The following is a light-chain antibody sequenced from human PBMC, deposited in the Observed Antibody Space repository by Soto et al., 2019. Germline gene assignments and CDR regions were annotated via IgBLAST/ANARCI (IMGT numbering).Light chain of an antibody. J-gene: IGLJ1*01. Sequence: LTQPASVSGSPGQSITISCTGTSSDVGGYNYVSWYQQHPGKAPKLMIYDVSNRPSGVSNRFSGSKSGNTASLTISGLQAEYDADYYCRSYTSSSTYVFRTGTNLPVL. V-gene: IGLV2-14*01. CDR2: DVS. CDR3: RSYTSSSTYV. CDR1: SSDVGGYNY.